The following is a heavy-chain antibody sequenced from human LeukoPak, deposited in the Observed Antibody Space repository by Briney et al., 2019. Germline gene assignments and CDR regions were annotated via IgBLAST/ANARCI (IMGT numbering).Heavy chain of an antibody. CDR1: GFTFDDYA. CDR2: ISWNSGSI. CDR3: ARVDYAYGMDV. Sequence: GGSLRLSCAASGFTFDDYAMHWVRQAPGKGLEWVSGISWNSGSIGYADSVKGRFTISRDNAKNSLYLQMNSLRAEDTAVYYCARVDYAYGMDVWGQGTTVTVSS. J-gene: IGHJ6*02. V-gene: IGHV3-9*01.